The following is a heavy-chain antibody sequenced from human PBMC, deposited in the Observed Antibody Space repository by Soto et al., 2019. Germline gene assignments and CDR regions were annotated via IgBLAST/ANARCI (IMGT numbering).Heavy chain of an antibody. V-gene: IGHV4-61*05. Sequence: SETLSLTCTVSGGSITSSSYYWSWIRQPPGKGLEWIGYIYYSGSTNYNPSLKSRVTISVDTSKNQFSLKLNSMTAADTAVYYCARHNYGSGSTYFDYWGQGTLVTVSS. D-gene: IGHD3-10*01. J-gene: IGHJ4*02. CDR3: ARHNYGSGSTYFDY. CDR2: IYYSGST. CDR1: GGSITSSSYY.